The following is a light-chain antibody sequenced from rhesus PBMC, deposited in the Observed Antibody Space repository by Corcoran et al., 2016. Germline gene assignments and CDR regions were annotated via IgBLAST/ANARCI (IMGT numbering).Light chain of an antibody. CDR3: QVWDSSTKYDV. V-gene: IGLV3-25*02. J-gene: IGLJ6*01. CDR1: NIGSKN. CDR2: ADS. Sequence: SYELTQPPSMSAASGQTARIPCGGDNIGSKNVHWYQQKPAQAPVLVIYADSKRPSGIPERFSGSNSGNTATLTISRVEAGDESDYYCQVWDSSTKYDVFGSGTKLTVL.